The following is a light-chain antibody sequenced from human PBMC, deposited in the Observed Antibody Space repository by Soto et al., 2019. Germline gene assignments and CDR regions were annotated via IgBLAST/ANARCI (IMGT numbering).Light chain of an antibody. V-gene: IGKV1-13*02. CDR3: QQCNADPRT. J-gene: IGKJ1*01. CDR2: DAS. CDR1: QDITSD. Sequence: AIQLTQSPSSLSASLGDTVIITCRASQDITSDLAWYQQRPEKAPVLLIYDASRLESGVPPRFSGGGSGTEFSLTISSLQPEDFATYFCQQCNADPRTFGQGTKVDIK.